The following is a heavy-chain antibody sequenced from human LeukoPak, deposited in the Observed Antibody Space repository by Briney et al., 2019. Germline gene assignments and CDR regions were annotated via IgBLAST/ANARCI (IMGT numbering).Heavy chain of an antibody. CDR1: GFTFSSYA. Sequence: GGSLRLSCAASGFTFSSYAMTWVRQAPGKGLEWVSAISGSGGSTYFADSVKGRFTVSRDNSKDTLYLQMNSLRAEDTTVYYCAKDHQGYWADSFDYWGQGTLVTVSS. D-gene: IGHD6-13*01. CDR3: AKDHQGYWADSFDY. J-gene: IGHJ4*02. V-gene: IGHV3-23*01. CDR2: ISGSGGST.